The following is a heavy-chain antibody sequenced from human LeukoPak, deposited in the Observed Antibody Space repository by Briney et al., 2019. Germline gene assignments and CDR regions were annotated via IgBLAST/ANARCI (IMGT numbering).Heavy chain of an antibody. D-gene: IGHD6-19*01. CDR3: ARKGAGWYAFEI. CDR1: GDSISSNYW. Sequence: SDTLSLTCAVSGDSISSNYWWTWIRQAPEKGLEWIGYIHYSGSTHQNPALQSRLTMSVDTSKNQFSLKLSSVTAVDTALYYCARKGAGWYAFEIWGQGTMVTVSS. CDR2: IHYSGST. J-gene: IGHJ3*02. V-gene: IGHV4-28*01.